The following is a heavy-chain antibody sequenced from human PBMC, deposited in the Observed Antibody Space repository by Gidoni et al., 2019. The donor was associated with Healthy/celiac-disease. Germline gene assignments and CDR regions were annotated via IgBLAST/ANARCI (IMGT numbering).Heavy chain of an antibody. J-gene: IGHJ4*02. D-gene: IGHD2-2*01. CDR1: GFTFGDYA. V-gene: IGHV3-49*05. Sequence: EVQLVESGGGLVKPGRSLRLSCTASGFTFGDYAIGWFRQAPGKGLEWVGFIRSKAYGGTTEYAASVKGRFTISRDDSKSIAYLQMNSLKTEDTAVYYCTRVSHCSSTSCSPYYFDYWGQGTLVTVSS. CDR2: IRSKAYGGTT. CDR3: TRVSHCSSTSCSPYYFDY.